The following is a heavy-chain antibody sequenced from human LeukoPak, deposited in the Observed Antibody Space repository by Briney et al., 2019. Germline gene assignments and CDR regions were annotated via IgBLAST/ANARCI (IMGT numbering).Heavy chain of an antibody. Sequence: GASVKVSCKASGYTFTSYDIDWVRQATGQGLEWMGWMNPNSGNTGYAQKFQGRVTITRNTSISTAYMELSSLRSEDTAVYYCARGQDSYDPIDAFDIWGQGTMVTVSS. D-gene: IGHD5-18*01. V-gene: IGHV1-8*03. CDR1: GYTFTSYD. CDR3: ARGQDSYDPIDAFDI. J-gene: IGHJ3*02. CDR2: MNPNSGNT.